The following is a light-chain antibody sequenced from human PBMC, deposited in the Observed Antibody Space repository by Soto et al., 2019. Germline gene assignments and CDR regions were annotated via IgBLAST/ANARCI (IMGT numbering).Light chain of an antibody. CDR1: SSDVGGYNY. Sequence: QSVLTQPPSASGSPGQSVTISCTGTSSDVGGYNYVSWYQQHPGKAPKLMIYEVSKRPSGVPDRFSGSKSGNTASLTVSGLQAEDEADYYCSSYAGSQRVFGRGTKVTVL. CDR2: EVS. CDR3: SSYAGSQRV. V-gene: IGLV2-8*01. J-gene: IGLJ2*01.